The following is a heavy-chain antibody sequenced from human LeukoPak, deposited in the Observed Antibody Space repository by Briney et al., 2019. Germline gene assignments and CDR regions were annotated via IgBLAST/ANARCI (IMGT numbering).Heavy chain of an antibody. CDR1: GGSISSYY. V-gene: IGHV4-34*01. D-gene: IGHD6-19*01. Sequence: PSETLSLTCTVSGGSISSYYWSWIRQPPGKGLEWIGEINHSGSTNYNPSLKSRVTISVDTSKNQFSLKLSSVTAADTAVYYCARGRIAVAGLYYYYYGMDVWGQGTTVTVSS. CDR3: ARGRIAVAGLYYYYYGMDV. J-gene: IGHJ6*02. CDR2: INHSGST.